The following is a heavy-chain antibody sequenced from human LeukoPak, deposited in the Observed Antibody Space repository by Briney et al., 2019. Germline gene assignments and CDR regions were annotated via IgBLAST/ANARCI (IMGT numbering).Heavy chain of an antibody. J-gene: IGHJ3*02. D-gene: IGHD3-10*01. CDR1: GFTFSANW. V-gene: IGHV3-7*03. Sequence: PGGSLRLSCAASGFTFSANWISSVRRAPGKGLEWVANIKPDGRQKYYVDSVNGRFTISRDNAKNSLYLQMNSLRAEDTAVYYCAKERGTAGECAFDIWGQGTLVTVS. CDR3: AKERGTAGECAFDI. CDR2: IKPDGRQK.